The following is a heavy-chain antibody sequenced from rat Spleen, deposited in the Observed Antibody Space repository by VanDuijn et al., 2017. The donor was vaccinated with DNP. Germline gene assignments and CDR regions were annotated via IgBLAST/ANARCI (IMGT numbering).Heavy chain of an antibody. V-gene: IGHV2S63*01. CDR1: GFSLTDYS. J-gene: IGHJ4*01. CDR2: IWNNGGT. Sequence: VQLKESGPGMVQPSQTLSLTCTVSGFSLTDYSVHWVRQPPGKVLEWMGVIWNNGGTRYNSVLKSRLSISRDTSKSQVFLQMNSLQTEETAIYFCTRAPYGSWALDAWGQGTSVTVSS. CDR3: TRAPYGSWALDA. D-gene: IGHD1-3*01.